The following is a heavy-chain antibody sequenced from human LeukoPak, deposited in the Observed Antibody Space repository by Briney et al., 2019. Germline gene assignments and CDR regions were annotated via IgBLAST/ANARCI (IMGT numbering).Heavy chain of an antibody. D-gene: IGHD3-22*01. V-gene: IGHV3-30-3*01. CDR3: ARSTGNYDSSGYYLDY. Sequence: GRSLRLSCAASGFTFSSYAMHWVRQAPGKGLEWVAVISYDGSNKYYADSVKGRFTISRDNSKNTLYLQMNSLRAEDTAVYYCARSTGNYDSSGYYLDYWGQGTLVTVSS. CDR2: ISYDGSNK. CDR1: GFTFSSYA. J-gene: IGHJ4*02.